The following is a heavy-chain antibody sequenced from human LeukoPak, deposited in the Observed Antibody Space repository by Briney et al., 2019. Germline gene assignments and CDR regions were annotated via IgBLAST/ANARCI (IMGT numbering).Heavy chain of an antibody. Sequence: GRSLRLSCAASGFTFDDYAIHWVRQAPGNCLEWDSGISWNSGSIGYADSVKGRFTISRDNAKNSLYLQMNSLRAEDTALYYCAKDRLDYGDYSGDAFDIWGQGTMVTVSP. CDR2: ISWNSGSI. V-gene: IGHV3-9*01. CDR1: GFTFDDYA. J-gene: IGHJ3*02. D-gene: IGHD4-17*01. CDR3: AKDRLDYGDYSGDAFDI.